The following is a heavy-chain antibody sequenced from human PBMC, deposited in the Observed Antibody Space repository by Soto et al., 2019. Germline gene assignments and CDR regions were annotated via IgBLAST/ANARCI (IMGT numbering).Heavy chain of an antibody. D-gene: IGHD3-22*01. Sequence: PGESLKISCKGSGYSFSSYWISWVRQMPGKGLEWVGAIDPSDSYNHYSPSFQGLGTISADKSISTACLRWNSLEASDTAMYYCARHGPRVYYDNSDYYYYGMDVWGQGTTVTVSS. J-gene: IGHJ6*02. CDR2: IDPSDSYN. CDR1: GYSFSSYW. V-gene: IGHV5-10-1*01. CDR3: ARHGPRVYYDNSDYYYYGMDV.